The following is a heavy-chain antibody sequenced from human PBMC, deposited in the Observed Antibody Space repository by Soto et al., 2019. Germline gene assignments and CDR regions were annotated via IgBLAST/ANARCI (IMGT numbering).Heavy chain of an antibody. CDR1: GFTFSAHW. D-gene: IGHD6-13*01. J-gene: IGHJ4*02. CDR2: LKHDGSEK. Sequence: EVQLVESGGGLVQTGGSLRLSCAGSGFTFSAHWMTWVRQAPGQGLEWVANLKHDGSEKYYVDSVKGRFTISRDNAESSLYLQMSGLRAEDTAVYYCARLPLITSGWYPFDYWGQGSLVTVSS. CDR3: ARLPLITSGWYPFDY. V-gene: IGHV3-7*05.